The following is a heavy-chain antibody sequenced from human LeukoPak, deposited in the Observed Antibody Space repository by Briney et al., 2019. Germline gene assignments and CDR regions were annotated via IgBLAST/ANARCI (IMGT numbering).Heavy chain of an antibody. V-gene: IGHV3-9*01. CDR3: XXXXXXXTRYGMDV. J-gene: IGHJ6*02. D-gene: IGHD4-17*01. CDR1: GFTFDDYA. Sequence: GGSLRLSCAASGFTFDDYAMHWVRHAPGKGLEWVSGISWNSGSIGYADSVKGRFTISRDNAKNSLYLQMNSLRAADTALYYCXXXXXXXTRYGMDVWGQGTTVTVSS. CDR2: ISWNSGSI.